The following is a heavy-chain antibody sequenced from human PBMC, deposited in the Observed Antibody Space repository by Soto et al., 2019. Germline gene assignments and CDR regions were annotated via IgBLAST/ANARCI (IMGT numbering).Heavy chain of an antibody. CDR2: ISDSGSNT. V-gene: IGHV3-48*02. CDR3: ARYYYDSSGYDGMDV. Sequence: SLSRSFSAFGSKISSSSMNWVCQSPGRVLEWVAYISDSGSNTLYAYSVKGRFTVSRDSAKNSLYLQVSGLRDEDSAVYYCARYYYDSSGYDGMDVWGQGSTVSVTS. D-gene: IGHD3-22*01. CDR1: GSKISSSS. J-gene: IGHJ6*02.